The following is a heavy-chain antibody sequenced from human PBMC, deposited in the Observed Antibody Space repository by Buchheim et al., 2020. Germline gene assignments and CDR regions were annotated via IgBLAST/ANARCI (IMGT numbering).Heavy chain of an antibody. CDR3: ARGPYQLPRYNWFDP. CDR2: MNPNSGKT. V-gene: IGHV1-8*02. J-gene: IGHJ5*02. D-gene: IGHD1-7*01. CDR1: GYTFTSYA. Sequence: QVQLVQSGAEVKKPGASVKVSCKASGYTFTSYAINWVRQATGQGLEWMGWMNPNSGKTGYAQKFQGRVTMTTNTSISTAYMGLSSLRAEDTAVDYCARGPYQLPRYNWFDPWGQGTL.